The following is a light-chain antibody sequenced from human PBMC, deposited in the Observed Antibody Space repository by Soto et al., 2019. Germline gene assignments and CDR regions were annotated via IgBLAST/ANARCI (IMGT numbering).Light chain of an antibody. CDR3: SSSSISTAYL. CDR2: EVS. CDR1: SSDVGGYDY. J-gene: IGLJ1*01. Sequence: LTQPASVSGSPGQSITISCTGTSSDVGGYDYVSWYQLHPGKAPKLMVFEVSNRPSGVSYRFSGSKSGNTASLTISGLQAEDEADYFCSSSSISTAYLFGTGTKVTVL. V-gene: IGLV2-14*01.